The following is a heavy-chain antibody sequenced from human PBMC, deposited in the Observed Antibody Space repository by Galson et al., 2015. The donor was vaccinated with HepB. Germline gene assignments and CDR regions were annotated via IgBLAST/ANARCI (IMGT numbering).Heavy chain of an antibody. J-gene: IGHJ4*02. CDR2: ISHDGSEK. CDR1: EFPFSNYG. D-gene: IGHD3-22*01. Sequence: SLRLSCAASEFPFSNYGMHWVRQAPGKGLEWVAVISHDGSEKDYADSVKGRFTISRDNSKKTLYLQVNSLRAEDTAVYYCAKDGSSYYYDSSALRYWGQGTLVIVSS. CDR3: AKDGSSYYYDSSALRY. V-gene: IGHV3-30*18.